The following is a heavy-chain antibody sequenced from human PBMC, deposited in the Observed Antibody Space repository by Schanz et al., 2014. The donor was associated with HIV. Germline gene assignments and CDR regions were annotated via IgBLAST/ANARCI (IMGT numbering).Heavy chain of an antibody. V-gene: IGHV1-69*13. Sequence: QVQLVQSGAEVKKPGASVKVSCKASGYTFSSYGISWVRQAPGQGLEWMGWIIPMFGTRNFAQKFQGRVTITADESTTTAYMELSSLTSEDTAVYYCTRAYCGADCSRFYYYGTDVWGQGTTVTVSS. J-gene: IGHJ6*02. CDR3: TRAYCGADCSRFYYYGTDV. CDR2: IIPMFGTR. CDR1: GYTFSSYG. D-gene: IGHD2-21*02.